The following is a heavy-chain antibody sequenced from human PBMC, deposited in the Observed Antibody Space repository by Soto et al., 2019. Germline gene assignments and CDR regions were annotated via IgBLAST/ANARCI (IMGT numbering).Heavy chain of an antibody. CDR2: IHNSGRT. Sequence: QVQLQESGPGLVKPSQTLSLTCTVSGGSISSGDYYWIWIRQPPWKGLEWIGYIHNSGRTYYNPPLRSRLRISVATSKTQFSLKLPSVTAADTAVYYCARERLGADSSGDYWNYMDVWGQGTTVNVSS. D-gene: IGHD3-22*01. CDR3: ARERLGADSSGDYWNYMDV. V-gene: IGHV4-30-4*01. J-gene: IGHJ6*02. CDR1: GGSISSGDYY.